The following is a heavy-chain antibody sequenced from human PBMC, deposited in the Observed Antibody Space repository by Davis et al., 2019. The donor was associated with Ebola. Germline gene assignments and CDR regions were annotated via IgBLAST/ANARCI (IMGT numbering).Heavy chain of an antibody. CDR3: AREIVVVVAADGYYYYGMDV. CDR2: INPSGGST. Sequence: ASVQVSCKASGYTFTSYDINWVRQAPGQGLEWMGIINPSGGSTSYAQKFQGRVTMTRDTSTSTVYMELSSLRSEDTAVYYCAREIVVVVAADGYYYYGMDVWGKGTTVTVSS. V-gene: IGHV1-46*01. D-gene: IGHD2-15*01. CDR1: GYTFTSYD. J-gene: IGHJ6*04.